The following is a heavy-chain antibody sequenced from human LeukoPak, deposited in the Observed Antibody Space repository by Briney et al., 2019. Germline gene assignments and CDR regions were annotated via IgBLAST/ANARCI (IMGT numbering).Heavy chain of an antibody. V-gene: IGHV4-4*07. CDR1: GGSISSYY. CDR2: IYTSGST. J-gene: IGHJ4*02. D-gene: IGHD3-10*01. CDR3: AREVRGVLNYYFDY. Sequence: PSETLSLTCTVSGGSISSYYWSWIRQPAGKGLEWIGRIYTSGSTNYNPSLKSRVTISVDTSKNQFSLKLSSVTAADTAVYYCAREVRGVLNYYFDYWGQGTLVTVSS.